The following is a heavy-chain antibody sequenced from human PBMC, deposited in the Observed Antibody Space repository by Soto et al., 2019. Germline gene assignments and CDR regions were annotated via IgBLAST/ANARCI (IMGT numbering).Heavy chain of an antibody. CDR2: IDWDDDK. Sequence: GPTLVNPTQTLTLTCTFSGFSLSTSGMCVSWIRQPPGKALEWLALIDWDDDKYYSTSLKTRLTISKDTSKNQVVLTMTNMDPVDTATYYCARIRSDYGDYGFDYWGQGTLVTVSS. V-gene: IGHV2-70*01. J-gene: IGHJ4*02. CDR3: ARIRSDYGDYGFDY. CDR1: GFSLSTSGMC. D-gene: IGHD4-17*01.